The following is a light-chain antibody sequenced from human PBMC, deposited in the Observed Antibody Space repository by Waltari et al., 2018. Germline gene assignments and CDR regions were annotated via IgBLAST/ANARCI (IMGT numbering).Light chain of an antibody. V-gene: IGLV2-8*01. J-gene: IGLJ1*01. Sequence: QSALTQPPSASGSPGQSVTISCTGTSSDAGGYDYVSWYQRHPGKAPKRIIHEVNTRPSGVPYRFSGSTSGNTASLTVSGLQADDEADYYCASYAGSKNPYVFGTGTKVTVL. CDR3: ASYAGSKNPYV. CDR1: SSDAGGYDY. CDR2: EVN.